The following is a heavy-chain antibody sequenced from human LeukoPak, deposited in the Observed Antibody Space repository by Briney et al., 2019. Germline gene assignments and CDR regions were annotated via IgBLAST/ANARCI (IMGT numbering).Heavy chain of an antibody. Sequence: GGSLRLSCAASGFTFSSYAMNWVRQAPGKGLEWVAVISYDGSNKYYADSVKGRFTISRDNSKNTLYLQMNSLRAEDTAVYYCARDPPDDAFDIWGQGTMVTVSS. V-gene: IGHV3-30*04. CDR2: ISYDGSNK. CDR1: GFTFSSYA. CDR3: ARDPPDDAFDI. J-gene: IGHJ3*02.